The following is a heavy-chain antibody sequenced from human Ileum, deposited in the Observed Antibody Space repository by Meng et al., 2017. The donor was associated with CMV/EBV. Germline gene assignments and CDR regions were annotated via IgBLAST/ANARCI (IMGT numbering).Heavy chain of an antibody. CDR1: IFRNYG. CDR2: FIPTFGTG. Sequence: IFRNYGFTWVRQAPGQGLGWLGGFIPTFGTGNYAQKFQDRITITTDESMTTTHMELRSLRSDDTAVYYCAGARRIGIGEVPLNWFDPWGQGTLVTVSS. V-gene: IGHV1-69*05. J-gene: IGHJ5*02. D-gene: IGHD3-3*01. CDR3: AGARRIGIGEVPLNWFDP.